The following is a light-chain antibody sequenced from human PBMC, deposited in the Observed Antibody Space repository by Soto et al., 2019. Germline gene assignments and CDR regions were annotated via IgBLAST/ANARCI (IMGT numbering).Light chain of an antibody. CDR1: QSVSSSY. Sequence: EIVLTQSPGNLSLSPGERATLSCRASQSVSSSYLAWYQKKPGQAPRLLIYGASSKATGIPDRFSGSGSGTDFTLNISRLEPEEFAVYYCHQYGSSQTFGGGTKVEIK. V-gene: IGKV3-20*01. CDR2: GAS. J-gene: IGKJ4*01. CDR3: HQYGSSQT.